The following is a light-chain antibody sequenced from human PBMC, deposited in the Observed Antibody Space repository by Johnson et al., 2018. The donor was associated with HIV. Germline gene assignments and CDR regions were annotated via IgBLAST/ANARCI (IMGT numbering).Light chain of an antibody. J-gene: IGLJ1*01. V-gene: IGLV1-51*01. CDR2: DNN. CDR3: GTWDSSLSAFYV. Sequence: QSVLTQPPSVSAAPGQKVTIFCSGSSSNIGNNYVSWYQHLPGTAPKLLIYDNNKRPSGIPDRFSGSKSGTSATLGITGLQTGDEADYYCGTWDSSLSAFYVFGTGTKVTVL. CDR1: SSNIGNNY.